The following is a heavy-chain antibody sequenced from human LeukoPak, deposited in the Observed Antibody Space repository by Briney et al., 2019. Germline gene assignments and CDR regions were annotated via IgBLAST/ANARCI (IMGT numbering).Heavy chain of an antibody. D-gene: IGHD4-17*01. CDR3: AKGDRYGDYYFDY. J-gene: IGHJ4*02. CDR2: ISGSGGST. Sequence: GGSLRLSCAASGFTFSSYAMSWVRQAPGKGLEWVSAISGSGGSTYYADSVKGRFTISRDNSKNTLYLQMNSLRAEGTAVYYCAKGDRYGDYYFDYWGQGTLVTVSS. CDR1: GFTFSSYA. V-gene: IGHV3-23*01.